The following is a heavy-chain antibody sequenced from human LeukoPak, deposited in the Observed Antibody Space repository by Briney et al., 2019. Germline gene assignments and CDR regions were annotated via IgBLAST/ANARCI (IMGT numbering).Heavy chain of an antibody. CDR2: LRGDGVST. Sequence: GGSLRHSRVPPGLPIAEFAMYCVRQAPGKGLEWVSLLRGDGVSTFYADSVKGRFSISRDKSKNSLSLEMNSLRTEDTAMYYCARESGKFVYWGQGTLVAVSS. D-gene: IGHD3-16*01. CDR3: ARESGKFVY. CDR1: GLPIAEFA. V-gene: IGHV3-43*02. J-gene: IGHJ4*02.